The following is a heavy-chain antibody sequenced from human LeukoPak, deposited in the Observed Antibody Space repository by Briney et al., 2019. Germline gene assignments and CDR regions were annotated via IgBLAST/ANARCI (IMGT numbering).Heavy chain of an antibody. CDR3: ARGECSGGSCYYGY. J-gene: IGHJ4*02. V-gene: IGHV1-2*04. CDR2: INPNSGGT. Sequence: ASVKVSCKASGYTFTGYYMHWVRQAPGQGLEWMGWINPNSGGTNYAQKFQGWVTMTRDTSISTAYMELSRLRSDDTAVYYCARGECSGGSCYYGYWGQGTLVTVSS. D-gene: IGHD2-15*01. CDR1: GYTFTGYY.